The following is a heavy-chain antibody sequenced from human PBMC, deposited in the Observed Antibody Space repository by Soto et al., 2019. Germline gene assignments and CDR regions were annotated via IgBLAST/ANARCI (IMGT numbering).Heavy chain of an antibody. D-gene: IGHD2-2*01. CDR3: ARLFGCSSTSCYYFDY. V-gene: IGHV5-51*01. J-gene: IGHJ4*02. CDR1: GYSFTSYW. CDR2: IYPGDSDT. Sequence: GESLKISCKGSGYSFTSYWIGWVRQMPGKGLGWMGIIYPGDSDTRYSPSFQGQVTISADKSISTAYLQWSSLKASDTAMYYCARLFGCSSTSCYYFDYWGQGTLVTVSS.